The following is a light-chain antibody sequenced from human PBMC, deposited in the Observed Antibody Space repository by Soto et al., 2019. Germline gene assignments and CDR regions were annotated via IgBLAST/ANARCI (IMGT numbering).Light chain of an antibody. CDR2: SNN. V-gene: IGLV1-44*01. Sequence: QSALTQPPSASGTPGQRVTISCSGSSSNIGSNTVNWYQQLPGTAPKLLIYSNNQRPSGVPDRFSGSKSGTSASLASSGLQSEDEADYYCAAWDDSLNGFVVFGGGTKLTVL. J-gene: IGLJ2*01. CDR1: SSNIGSNT. CDR3: AAWDDSLNGFVV.